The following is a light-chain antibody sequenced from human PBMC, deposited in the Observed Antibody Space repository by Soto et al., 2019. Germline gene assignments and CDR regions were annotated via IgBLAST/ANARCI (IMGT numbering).Light chain of an antibody. J-gene: IGKJ5*01. Sequence: IQLTQSPSSLSASVGDRVTITCRASQGINTFLAWYQQKAGKAPKLLIYAASTLQSGVPSRFSGSGSGTDFTLTISSLQSEEFATYYCQQLNTYPITFGQGTRLEIK. CDR2: AAS. CDR1: QGINTF. V-gene: IGKV1-9*01. CDR3: QQLNTYPIT.